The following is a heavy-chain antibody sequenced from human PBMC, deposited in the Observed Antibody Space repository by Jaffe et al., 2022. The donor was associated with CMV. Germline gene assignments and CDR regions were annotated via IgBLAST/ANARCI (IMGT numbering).Heavy chain of an antibody. D-gene: IGHD3-3*01. CDR1: GFTFSSYE. Sequence: EVQLVESGGGLVQPGGSLRLSCAASGFTFSSYEMNWVRQAPGKGLEWVSYISSSGSTIYYADSVKGRFTISRDNAKNSLYLQMNSLRAEDTAVYYCAKVPFGVVTPGYYYYMDVWGKGTTVTVSS. CDR3: AKVPFGVVTPGYYYYMDV. CDR2: ISSSGSTI. J-gene: IGHJ6*03. V-gene: IGHV3-48*03.